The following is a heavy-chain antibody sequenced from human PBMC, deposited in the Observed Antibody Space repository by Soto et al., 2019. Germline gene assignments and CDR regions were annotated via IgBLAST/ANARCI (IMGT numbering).Heavy chain of an antibody. V-gene: IGHV1-2*02. Sequence: ASVKVSCKTSGYFFNDYHMHWVRKAPGQGLEWMGWINPKNGDTNYAQKFQDRVTMTRDTSISTVYIELSRLTSDDTAVYYCAMEAGGSNIAAVLLDPWGQGTLSTFSS. CDR3: AMEAGGSNIAAVLLDP. CDR2: INPKNGDT. D-gene: IGHD3-3*02. J-gene: IGHJ5*02. CDR1: GYFFNDYH.